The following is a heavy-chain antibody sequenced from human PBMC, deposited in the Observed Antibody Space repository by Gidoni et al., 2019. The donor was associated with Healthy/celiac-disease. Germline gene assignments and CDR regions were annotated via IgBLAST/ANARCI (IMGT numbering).Heavy chain of an antibody. D-gene: IGHD3-10*01. J-gene: IGHJ6*02. Sequence: EVQLLESGGGLVQPGGSLRLSCAASGFTFSSYAISWVRQAPGKGLEWVAAISGRCGSTYYADSVKGRFTISRDNSKNTLYLQMNSLRAEDTAVYYCAKDTYYGSGSYRGAYYGMDVWGQGTTVTVSS. CDR2: ISGRCGST. CDR1: GFTFSSYA. V-gene: IGHV3-23*01. CDR3: AKDTYYGSGSYRGAYYGMDV.